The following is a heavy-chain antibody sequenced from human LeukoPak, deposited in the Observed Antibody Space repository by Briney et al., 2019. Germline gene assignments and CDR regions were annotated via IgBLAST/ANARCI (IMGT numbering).Heavy chain of an antibody. J-gene: IGHJ6*03. D-gene: IGHD1-1*01. CDR1: GYTFTGYY. CDR2: INPNSGGT. Sequence: ASVKVSCKASGYTFTGYYMHWVRQAPGQGLEWMGWINPNSGGTNYAQKFQGRVTMTRDTSISTAYMELSRLRSDDTAVYYCARSVQLERRAGYYYYYMDVWGKGTTVTVSS. CDR3: ARSVQLERRAGYYYYYMDV. V-gene: IGHV1-2*02.